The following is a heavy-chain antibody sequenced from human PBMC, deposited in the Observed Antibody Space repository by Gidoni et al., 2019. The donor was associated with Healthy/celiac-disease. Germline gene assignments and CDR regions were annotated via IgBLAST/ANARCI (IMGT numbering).Heavy chain of an antibody. D-gene: IGHD1-26*01. CDR1: GFRFTSYW. J-gene: IGHJ4*02. V-gene: IGHV5-51*07. Sequence: EVQLVQSGAEVKKPGESLQFSRKGSGFRFTSYWIGWVHQMPGNCLEWKGRIYPGDSDTRYSPSFQGQVTISADKSITTAYLQWSSLKASDIAMYYCARLRGGTYSDFDYWGQGTLVTVSS. CDR3: ARLRGGTYSDFDY. CDR2: IYPGDSDT.